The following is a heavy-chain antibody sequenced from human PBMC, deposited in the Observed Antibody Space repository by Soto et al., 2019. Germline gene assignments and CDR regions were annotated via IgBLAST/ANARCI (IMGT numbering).Heavy chain of an antibody. V-gene: IGHV4-30-2*01. J-gene: IGHJ5*02. CDR2: IYHSGST. CDR1: GGSISSGGYS. D-gene: IGHD6-13*01. CDR3: ARGNLGAIFPSIAAAGTWFDP. Sequence: PSETLSLTCAVSGGSISSGGYSWSWIRQPPGKGLEWIGYIYHSGSTYYNPSLKSRVTISVDRSKNQFSLKLSSVTAADTAVYYCARGNLGAIFPSIAAAGTWFDPWGKGTLGTVSS.